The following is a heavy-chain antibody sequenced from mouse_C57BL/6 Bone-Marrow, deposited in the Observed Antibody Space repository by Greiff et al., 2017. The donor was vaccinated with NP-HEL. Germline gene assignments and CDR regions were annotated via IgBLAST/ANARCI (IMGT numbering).Heavy chain of an antibody. CDR3: ARSGIYYYGSSFYYYAMDY. CDR1: GFTFTDYY. J-gene: IGHJ4*01. D-gene: IGHD1-1*01. V-gene: IGHV7-3*01. Sequence: EVKLVESGGGLVQPGGSLSLSCAASGFTFTDYYMSWVRQPPGKALEWLGFIRNKANGYTTEYSASVKGRFTISRDNSQSILYLQMNALRAEDSATYYCARSGIYYYGSSFYYYAMDYWGQGTSVTVSS. CDR2: IRNKANGYTT.